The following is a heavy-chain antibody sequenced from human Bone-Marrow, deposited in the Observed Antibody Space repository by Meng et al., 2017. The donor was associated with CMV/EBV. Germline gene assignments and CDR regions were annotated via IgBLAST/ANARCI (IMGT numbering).Heavy chain of an antibody. CDR3: AAGTGRSDFDY. V-gene: IGHV3-15*01. CDR1: GFSFSKAW. Sequence: GESLKISCAASGFSFSKAWMNWVRRVPGKGLEWVGRIKSKSDGGTIDYGAPVKGRFTISRDDSKDTVYLQMNSLQSEDTALYYCAAGTGRSDFDYWGQGTRVTVSS. J-gene: IGHJ4*02. CDR2: IKSKSDGGTI. D-gene: IGHD1-1*01.